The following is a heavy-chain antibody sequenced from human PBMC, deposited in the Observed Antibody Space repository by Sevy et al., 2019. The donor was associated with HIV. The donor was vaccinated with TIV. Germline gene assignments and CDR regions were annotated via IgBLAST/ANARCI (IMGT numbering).Heavy chain of an antibody. D-gene: IGHD6-19*01. CDR2: TRNKADGYTT. Sequence: GGSLRLSCVASGFTFIDHYMEWVRQAPGKVLEWVGRTRNKADGYTTEYAASVKGRFNISRVESKNSLYVQMKSLKTENRAVYYCATYAGIGVAGRVFDYWGQGTLVTVST. J-gene: IGHJ4*02. CDR1: GFTFIDHY. V-gene: IGHV3-72*01. CDR3: ATYAGIGVAGRVFDY.